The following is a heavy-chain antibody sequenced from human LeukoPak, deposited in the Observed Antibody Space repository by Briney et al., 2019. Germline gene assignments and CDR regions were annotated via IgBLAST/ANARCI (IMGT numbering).Heavy chain of an antibody. D-gene: IGHD7-27*01. CDR1: GFSFDEYA. V-gene: IGHV3-9*01. J-gene: IGHJ3*02. Sequence: PGGSLRLSCAASGFSFDEYAMHWVRQSPGTGLEWVSFISWNSDNEDYADSVKGRFTISRDNAKNSLYLQMNSLRADDTALYYCAKGNWGNPFDIWGQGTMVTVFS. CDR2: ISWNSDNE. CDR3: AKGNWGNPFDI.